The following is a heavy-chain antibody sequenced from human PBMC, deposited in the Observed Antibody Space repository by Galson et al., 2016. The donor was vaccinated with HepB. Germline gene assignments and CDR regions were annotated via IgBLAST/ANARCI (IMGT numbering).Heavy chain of an antibody. CDR2: ISPSGQPT. CDR1: GFTFNSYA. J-gene: IGHJ5*02. D-gene: IGHD4-17*01. Sequence: SLRLSCAASGFTFNSYAMSWVRQAPGKGLEWVAGISPSGQPTFHADPATGRFTISRDNSKNTLNLEKNKLRVNDTAVYYCVKDRRYGDYVGWFDPWGQGTPVIVSS. CDR3: VKDRRYGDYVGWFDP. V-gene: IGHV3-23*01.